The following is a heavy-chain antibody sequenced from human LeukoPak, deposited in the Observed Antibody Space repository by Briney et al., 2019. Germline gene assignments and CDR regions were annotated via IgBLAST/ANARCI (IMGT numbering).Heavy chain of an antibody. CDR2: INHSGST. D-gene: IGHD1-14*01. CDR3: ARGRYLPLYFDY. CDR1: GGSFSGYY. V-gene: IGHV4-34*01. J-gene: IGHJ4*02. Sequence: PSETLSLTCAVYGGSFSGYYWSWIRQPPGKGLEWIGEINHSGSTNYNPSLKSRDTISVDTSKNQFSLKLSSVTASDTAVYYCARGRYLPLYFDYWGQGTLVTVPS.